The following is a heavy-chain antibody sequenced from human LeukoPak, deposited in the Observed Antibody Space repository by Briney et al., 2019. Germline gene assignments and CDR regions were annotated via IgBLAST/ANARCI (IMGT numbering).Heavy chain of an antibody. J-gene: IGHJ4*02. Sequence: PGGSLRLSCAASGFTFSSYWMHWVRQAPGKGLVWVSRMNNDGSSTIYADSVKGRFTISRDNAKNSLFLQMDSLRVEDTAVYYCARDGYSGYDSENDYWGQGTLVTVSS. CDR2: MNNDGSST. CDR3: ARDGYSGYDSENDY. D-gene: IGHD5-12*01. CDR1: GFTFSSYW. V-gene: IGHV3-74*01.